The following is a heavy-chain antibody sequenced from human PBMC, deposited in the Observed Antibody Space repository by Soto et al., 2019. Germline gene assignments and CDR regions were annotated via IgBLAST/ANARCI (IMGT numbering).Heavy chain of an antibody. J-gene: IGHJ4*02. V-gene: IGHV3-15*07. CDR2: IKTKTQGETT. CDR1: GFTISGAW. Sequence: EVQLVESGGGLVKPGGSLRLSCAASGFTISGAWMNWVRQAPGKGLEWVGRIKTKTQGETTDNAAPVKGRFTISRDDSENTLSLHMNSLKIEDTAVYYCTTGSVEGYWGQGTLVTVSS. CDR3: TTGSVEGY. D-gene: IGHD1-26*01.